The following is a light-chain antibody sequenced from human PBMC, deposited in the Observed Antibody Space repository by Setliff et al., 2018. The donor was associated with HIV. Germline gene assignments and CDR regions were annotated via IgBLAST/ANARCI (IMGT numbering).Light chain of an antibody. Sequence: QSVLTQPASVSGSPGQSITISCTGTSSDVGSYNLVSWYQQHPGKAPKLMIYEGSKRPSGVSNRFSGSKSGNTASLTISGLQAEDEADYYCCSYAISSTFNCVFGTGTKATVL. CDR2: EGS. V-gene: IGLV2-23*03. CDR1: SSDVGSYNL. CDR3: CSYAISSTFNCV. J-gene: IGLJ1*01.